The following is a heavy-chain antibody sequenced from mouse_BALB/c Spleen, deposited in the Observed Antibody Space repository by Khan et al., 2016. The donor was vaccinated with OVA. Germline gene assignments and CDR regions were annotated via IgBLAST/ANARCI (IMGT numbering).Heavy chain of an antibody. V-gene: IGHV2-6-2*01. Sequence: QVQLKESGPDLVAPSQSLSITCSVSGFSLTSFAIHWVRQPPGKGLEWLVVIWSDGRTTYNSSLKSRLSISKDNSKSQVFLKINSLQTDDTAMYYCARHQFPLSMDSGGQGTSLTVAS. CDR1: GFSLTSFA. J-gene: IGHJ4*01. CDR3: ARHQFPLSMDS. CDR2: IWSDGRT.